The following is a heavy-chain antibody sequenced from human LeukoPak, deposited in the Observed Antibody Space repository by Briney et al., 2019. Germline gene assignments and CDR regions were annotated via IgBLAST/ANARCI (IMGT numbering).Heavy chain of an antibody. Sequence: SVKVSCKASGGTFSSYAISWVRQAPGQGLEWMGRIIPILGIANYAQKFQGRVTITADKSTSTAYMELSSLRSEDTAVYYCARNPGAIVVPAAIENYCYYYGMDVWGQGTTVTVSS. J-gene: IGHJ6*02. V-gene: IGHV1-69*04. CDR3: ARNPGAIVVPAAIENYCYYYGMDV. CDR1: GGTFSSYA. CDR2: IIPILGIA. D-gene: IGHD2-2*01.